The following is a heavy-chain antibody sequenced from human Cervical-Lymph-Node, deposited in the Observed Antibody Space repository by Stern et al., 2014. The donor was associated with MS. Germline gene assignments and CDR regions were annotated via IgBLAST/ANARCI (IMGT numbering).Heavy chain of an antibody. J-gene: IGHJ4*02. Sequence: QVQLLQSGGGLVKPGGSLRLFCAASGFSFSDYYMSWIRQAPGKGLEWVSYITSSGDTIYYADSVKGRFTISRDNAKNSLYLQMSSLRAEDTAVYHCARVRDGYNRFDYWGQGALVTVSS. CDR1: GFSFSDYY. CDR2: ITSSGDTI. CDR3: ARVRDGYNRFDY. D-gene: IGHD5-24*01. V-gene: IGHV3-11*01.